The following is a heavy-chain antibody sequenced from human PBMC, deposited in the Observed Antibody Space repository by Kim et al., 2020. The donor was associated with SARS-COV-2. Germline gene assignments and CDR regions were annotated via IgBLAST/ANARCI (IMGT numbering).Heavy chain of an antibody. J-gene: IGHJ4*02. V-gene: IGHV1-2*06. CDR3: ARRSPRITGTTPYDY. D-gene: IGHD1-7*01. Sequence: ASVKVSCKASGYTFTGYYMHWVRQAPGQGLEWMGRINPNSGGTNYAQKFQGRVTMTRDTSISTAYMELSRLRSDDTAVYYCARRSPRITGTTPYDYWGQGTLVTVSS. CDR2: INPNSGGT. CDR1: GYTFTGYY.